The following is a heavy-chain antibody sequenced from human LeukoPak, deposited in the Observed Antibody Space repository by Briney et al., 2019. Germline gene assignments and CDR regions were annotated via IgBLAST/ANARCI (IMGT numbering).Heavy chain of an antibody. Sequence: ASVKVSCRTSGYTFISYYMHWVRQAPGQGLEWMGRINPNSGGTNYAQKFQGRVTMTRDTSISTAYMELSRLRSDDTAVYYCARDRYCSSTSCYNRWFDPWGQGTLVTVSS. CDR1: GYTFISYY. D-gene: IGHD2-2*02. CDR3: ARDRYCSSTSCYNRWFDP. V-gene: IGHV1-2*06. J-gene: IGHJ5*02. CDR2: INPNSGGT.